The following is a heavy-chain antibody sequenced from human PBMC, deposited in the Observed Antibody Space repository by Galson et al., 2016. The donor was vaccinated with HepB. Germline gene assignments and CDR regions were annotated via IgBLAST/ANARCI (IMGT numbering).Heavy chain of an antibody. Sequence: SETLSLTCTVSGGSISGSPYYWGWIRQPPGKGLEWIGSIYYSGSTYYNPSLKSRVTISLDMSKNQFSLNLNSVTAADTAVYHCATDPHFWGQGTLVTVSS. CDR1: GGSISGSPYY. V-gene: IGHV4-39*07. CDR2: IYYSGST. CDR3: ATDPHF. J-gene: IGHJ4*02.